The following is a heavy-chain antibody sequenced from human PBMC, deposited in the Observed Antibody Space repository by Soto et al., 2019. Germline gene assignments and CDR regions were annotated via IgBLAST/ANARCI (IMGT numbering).Heavy chain of an antibody. D-gene: IGHD1-7*01. CDR3: VRRVSGNYDY. V-gene: IGHV3-64*01. Sequence: EVQLAESGGGLVQPGGSLRLSCGASGFTFSSSDMHWVRQAPGKGLEYVSSISSNGGTTYYGNSVKGRFTISRDNSKNTLYLQMGSLRAEDMAVYYCVRRVSGNYDYWGQGTLVTVSS. CDR1: GFTFSSSD. CDR2: ISSNGGTT. J-gene: IGHJ4*02.